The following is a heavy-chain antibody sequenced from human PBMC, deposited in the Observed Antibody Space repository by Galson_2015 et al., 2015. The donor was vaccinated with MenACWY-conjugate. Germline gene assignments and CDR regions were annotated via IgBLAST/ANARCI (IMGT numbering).Heavy chain of an antibody. CDR1: GFSLSTYA. CDR2: ISVDGSKQ. CDR3: ARDKRSLIRQPNSNYFDS. Sequence: SLRLSCAVSGFSLSTYAMHWLRQAPGKGLEWVALISVDGSKQSYADSVKGRFTLSRDTSKNTLFLQMNSLRPDDTAVYYCARDKRSLIRQPNSNYFDSWGQGTLVTVSS. D-gene: IGHD1-1*01. V-gene: IGHV3-30*04. J-gene: IGHJ4*02.